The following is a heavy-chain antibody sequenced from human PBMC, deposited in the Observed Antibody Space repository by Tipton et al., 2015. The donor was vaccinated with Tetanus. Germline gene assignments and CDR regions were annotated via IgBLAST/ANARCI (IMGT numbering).Heavy chain of an antibody. J-gene: IGHJ6*02. Sequence: TLSLTCTVSGGSISSYYWSWIRQPPGKGLEWIGYIYYSGTTNYNPSLKSRVTISTDKSKNQVSLRLNSVTAADTAVYFCARTPDYYYGTDVWGQGTTVTVSS. V-gene: IGHV4-59*12. CDR3: ARTPDYYYGTDV. CDR1: GGSISSYY. CDR2: IYYSGTT.